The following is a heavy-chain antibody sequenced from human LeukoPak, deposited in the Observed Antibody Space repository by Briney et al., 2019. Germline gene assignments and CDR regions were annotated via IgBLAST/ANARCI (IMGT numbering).Heavy chain of an antibody. CDR2: INQGGSEK. Sequence: GGSLRLSCAASGFTFSTYWMSGVRQAPGKGLEWMANINQGGSEKYYVDSVKGRFNIYRDNAKNSLYLQMNSLRAEDTAVYYCARIYDNSGYYDYWGQGTLVTVSS. CDR3: ARIYDNSGYYDY. J-gene: IGHJ4*02. V-gene: IGHV3-7*04. D-gene: IGHD3-22*01. CDR1: GFTFSTYW.